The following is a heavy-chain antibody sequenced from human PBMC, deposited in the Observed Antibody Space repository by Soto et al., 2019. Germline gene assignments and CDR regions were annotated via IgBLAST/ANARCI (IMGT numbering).Heavy chain of an antibody. CDR2: ISGSDDST. J-gene: IGHJ4*02. Sequence: EVQLLESGGGLVQPGESLRLSGAASGFTFSSYAMSWVRQAPGKGLEWVSVISGSDDSTYYADSVKGRFTISRDNSKNTLYLQMNSPRAEDTAVYYCAKRRSSSTFDYWGQGTLVTVSS. D-gene: IGHD6-6*01. CDR1: GFTFSSYA. CDR3: AKRRSSSTFDY. V-gene: IGHV3-23*01.